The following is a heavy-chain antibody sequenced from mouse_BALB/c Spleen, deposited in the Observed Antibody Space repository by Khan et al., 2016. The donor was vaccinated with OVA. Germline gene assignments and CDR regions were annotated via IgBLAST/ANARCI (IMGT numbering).Heavy chain of an antibody. V-gene: IGHV3-2*02. Sequence: EVQLQESGPGLVKPSQSLSLSCTVTGYSITSDYAWNWIRQFPGNKLEWMGYISYSGSTNYNPALKSRISITRDTSNNQFFLQLNSGTTEDKGTCNSAQEGSRCNYAIDYWGQGASVTVAS. CDR2: ISYSGST. CDR1: GYSITSDYA. CDR3: AQEGSRCNYAIDY. J-gene: IGHJ4*01.